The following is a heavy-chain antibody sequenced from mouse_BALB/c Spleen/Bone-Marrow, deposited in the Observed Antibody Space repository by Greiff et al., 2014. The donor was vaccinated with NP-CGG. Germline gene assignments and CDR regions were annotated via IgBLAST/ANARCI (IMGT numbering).Heavy chain of an antibody. V-gene: IGHV14-3*02. D-gene: IGHD1-1*01. CDR2: IDPANGNT. J-gene: IGHJ3*01. Sequence: EVQLQQSGAELVKPGASVKLSCTASGFNIKDTYMHWVKQRPEQGLEWIGRIDPANGNTKYDPKFQGKATTTADTSSNTAYLQLSSLTSEDTAVYYCAKYYYGNSLFAYWGQGTLVTVSA. CDR3: AKYYYGNSLFAY. CDR1: GFNIKDTY.